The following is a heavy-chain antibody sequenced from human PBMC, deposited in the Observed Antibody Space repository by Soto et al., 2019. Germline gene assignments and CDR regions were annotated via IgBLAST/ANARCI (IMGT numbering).Heavy chain of an antibody. CDR2: IIPIFGTA. V-gene: IGHV1-69*01. CDR1: VGTFSSYA. J-gene: IGHJ4*02. CDR3: ARNSGYSYGSGALFDY. Sequence: QVQLVQSGAEVKKPGSSVKVSCKASVGTFSSYAISWVRQAPGQWLEWMGGIIPIFGTANYAQKFQGRVTITADEATSTAYMELSSLRSEDTAVYYCARNSGYSYGSGALFDYWGQGTLVTVSS. D-gene: IGHD5-18*01.